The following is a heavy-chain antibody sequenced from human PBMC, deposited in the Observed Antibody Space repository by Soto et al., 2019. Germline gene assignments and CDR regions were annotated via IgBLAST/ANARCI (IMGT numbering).Heavy chain of an antibody. D-gene: IGHD3-10*01. CDR2: VSESGRST. V-gene: IGHV3-23*01. CDR1: GFTFSSYD. Sequence: EVQLLESGGGLVQPGGSLRLSCAGSGFTFSSYDMSWVRQAPGKGMEWVSAVSESGRSTYYADSVKGRFTISRDNSKNTLSLQMNRLRAEDTAVYYCAKDRRGVMDVWGQGTTVTVSS. CDR3: AKDRRGVMDV. J-gene: IGHJ6*01.